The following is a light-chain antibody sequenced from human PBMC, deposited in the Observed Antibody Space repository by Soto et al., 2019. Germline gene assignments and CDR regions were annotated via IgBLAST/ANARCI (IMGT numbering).Light chain of an antibody. CDR2: EVS. CDR1: SSDIGDYDY. CDR3: NSYATGNTRV. Sequence: SALTQPASVSGSPGQPITISCTGSSSDIGDYDYVSWYQQHPGKAPKVLISEVSNRPSGVSNRFSGSKSGNTASLTISGLQAEDEADYYCNSYATGNTRVFGTGTKVTVL. V-gene: IGLV2-14*01. J-gene: IGLJ1*01.